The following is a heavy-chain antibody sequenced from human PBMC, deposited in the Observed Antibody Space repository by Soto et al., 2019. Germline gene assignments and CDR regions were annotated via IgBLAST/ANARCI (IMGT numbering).Heavy chain of an antibody. V-gene: IGHV3-21*01. CDR2: ISSSSSYI. J-gene: IGHJ4*02. Sequence: GGSLRLSCAASGFTFSSYSMNWVRQAPGKGLEWVSSISSSSSYIYYADSVKGRFTISRDNAKNSLYLQMNSLRAEDTAVYYCAIPLSFDQNDQLWGQGTRVTVSS. D-gene: IGHD1-1*01. CDR1: GFTFSSYS. CDR3: AIPLSFDQNDQL.